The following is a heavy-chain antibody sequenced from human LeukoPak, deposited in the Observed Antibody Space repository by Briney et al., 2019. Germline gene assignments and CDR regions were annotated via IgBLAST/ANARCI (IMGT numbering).Heavy chain of an antibody. CDR1: GGSISSSSYY. J-gene: IGHJ4*02. D-gene: IGHD3-3*01. CDR3: ARALYDFWSGYYLDY. Sequence: PSETLSLTCTVSGGSISSSSYYWGWIRQPPGKGLEWIGYIYYSGSTYYNPSLKSRVTISVDTSKNQFSLKLSSVTAADTAVYYCARALYDFWSGYYLDYWGQGTLVTVSS. V-gene: IGHV4-30-4*08. CDR2: IYYSGST.